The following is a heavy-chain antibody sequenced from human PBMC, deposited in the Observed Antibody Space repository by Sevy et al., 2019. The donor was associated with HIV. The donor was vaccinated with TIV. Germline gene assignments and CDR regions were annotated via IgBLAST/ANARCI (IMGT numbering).Heavy chain of an antibody. CDR1: GLTFSSYA. J-gene: IGHJ6*02. V-gene: IGHV3-30*04. CDR3: AKDLRPNLLCNDLWSGSSGMDV. D-gene: IGHD3-3*01. CDR2: ISYDARNE. Sequence: GGSLRLSCAASGLTFSSYAMHWVRQGPGKGLEWVAVISYDARNEDYADSVKGRFTISRDNSKKTLYLQMNSLRAEDTAVYYCAKDLRPNLLCNDLWSGSSGMDVWGQGTTVTVSS.